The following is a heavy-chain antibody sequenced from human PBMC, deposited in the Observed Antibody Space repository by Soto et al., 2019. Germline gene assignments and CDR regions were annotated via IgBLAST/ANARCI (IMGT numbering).Heavy chain of an antibody. CDR3: ARAGYYYGSGSYSPPTNWFDP. Sequence: QVQLQQWGAGLLKPSETLSLTCAVYGGSFSGYYWSWIRQPPGKGLEWIGEINHSGSTNYNPSLKSRVTISVDTSKNQFSLKLSSVTAADTAVYYCARAGYYYGSGSYSPPTNWFDPWGQGTLVTVSS. CDR2: INHSGST. CDR1: GGSFSGYY. D-gene: IGHD3-10*01. J-gene: IGHJ5*02. V-gene: IGHV4-34*01.